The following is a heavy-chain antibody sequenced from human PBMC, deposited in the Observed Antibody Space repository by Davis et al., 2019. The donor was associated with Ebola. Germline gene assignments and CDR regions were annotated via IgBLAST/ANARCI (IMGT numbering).Heavy chain of an antibody. CDR2: IYPDDSDT. V-gene: IGHV5-51*01. J-gene: IGHJ3*02. D-gene: IGHD2-8*02. Sequence: GESLKISCKGSGFTFTNYWIGWVRQMPGKGLEWMGIIYPDDSDTKYSPSFQGQVTISADKSISTAYLQWSSLKASDTAMYYCASLRRTITGMDDAFDIWGQGTMVTVSS. CDR1: GFTFTNYW. CDR3: ASLRRTITGMDDAFDI.